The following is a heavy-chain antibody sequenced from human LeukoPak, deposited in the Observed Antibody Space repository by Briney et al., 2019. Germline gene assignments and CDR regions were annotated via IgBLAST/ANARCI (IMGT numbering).Heavy chain of an antibody. D-gene: IGHD2-2*01. J-gene: IGHJ4*02. Sequence: GGSLRLSCAASGFTFSRFTINWVRQAPGKGLEWVSGISGSDSSTYYADSVKGRFTISRDNSKNTLYLQMNSLRAEDTAVYYCAKDPDFVVVPAVLSGGNYFDTGAREPWSPSPQ. CDR3: AKDPDFVVVPAVLSGGNYFDT. CDR2: ISGSDSST. CDR1: GFTFSRFT. V-gene: IGHV3-23*01.